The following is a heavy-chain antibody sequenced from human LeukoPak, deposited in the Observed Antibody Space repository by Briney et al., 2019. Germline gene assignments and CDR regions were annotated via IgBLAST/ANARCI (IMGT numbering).Heavy chain of an antibody. D-gene: IGHD5-24*01. V-gene: IGHV4-31*03. J-gene: IGHJ2*01. Sequence: SQTLSLTCTVSGGSISSTTNYWGWIRQHPGKGLEWIGYIYYSAYPNYNPSLKSRLTVSVDTAKNQFSLKLRSVTAADTAVYYCARTPPEMVVISGPNWYFDLWGRGTLVTVSS. CDR1: GGSISSTTNY. CDR2: IYYSAYP. CDR3: ARTPPEMVVISGPNWYFDL.